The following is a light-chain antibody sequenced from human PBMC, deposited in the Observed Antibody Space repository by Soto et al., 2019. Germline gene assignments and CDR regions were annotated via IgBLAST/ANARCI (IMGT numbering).Light chain of an antibody. CDR1: SSDVGGYNY. CDR2: DVS. CDR3: CSYAGSYTLYV. Sequence: QSALTQPRSVSGSPGQSVTISCTGTSSDVGGYNYVSWYQQHPGKVPKLMIYDVSKRPSGVPDRFSGSKSGNTASLTISGLQAEDEADYYCCSYAGSYTLYVFGIGIKVTVL. J-gene: IGLJ1*01. V-gene: IGLV2-11*01.